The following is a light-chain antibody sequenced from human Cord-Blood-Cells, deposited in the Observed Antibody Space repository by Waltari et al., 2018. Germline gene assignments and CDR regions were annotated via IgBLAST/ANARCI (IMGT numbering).Light chain of an antibody. CDR3: CSYAGSSTLV. CDR1: SSDVGSYNL. V-gene: IGLV2-23*01. Sequence: QSALTQPAPVSGSPGQSITISCPGTSSDVGSYNLLSWYHQHPGKAPKLMIYEGSKRPSGVSNRFSGSKSGNTASLTISGLQAEDEADYYCCSYAGSSTLVFGGGTKLTVL. CDR2: EGS. J-gene: IGLJ3*02.